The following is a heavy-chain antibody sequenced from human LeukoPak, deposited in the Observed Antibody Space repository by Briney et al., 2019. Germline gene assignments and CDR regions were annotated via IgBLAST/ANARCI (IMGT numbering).Heavy chain of an antibody. D-gene: IGHD3-3*01. CDR1: GGTFSSYA. V-gene: IGHV1-2*04. CDR2: VNPNSGGT. Sequence: ASVKVSCKASGGTFSSYAISWVRQAPGQGLEWMGWVNPNSGGTNYAQKFQGWVTMTRDTSISTAYMELSRLRSDDTAVYYCARAGVNDFWSGYYATPFDYWGQGTLVTVSS. CDR3: ARAGVNDFWSGYYATPFDY. J-gene: IGHJ4*02.